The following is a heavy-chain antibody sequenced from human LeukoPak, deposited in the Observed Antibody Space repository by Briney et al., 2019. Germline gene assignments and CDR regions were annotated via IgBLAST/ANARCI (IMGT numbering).Heavy chain of an antibody. CDR3: ARDRGGHFDY. CDR1: GFTFSSYA. CDR2: ISSNGGST. Sequence: GGALRLSCAASGFTFSSYAMHWVRQAPGKGVEYVSAISSNGGSTYYANSVKGRFTISRDNSKNTLYLQMGSLRAEDMAVYYCARDRGGHFDYWGQGTLVTVSS. V-gene: IGHV3-64*01. D-gene: IGHD3-10*01. J-gene: IGHJ4*02.